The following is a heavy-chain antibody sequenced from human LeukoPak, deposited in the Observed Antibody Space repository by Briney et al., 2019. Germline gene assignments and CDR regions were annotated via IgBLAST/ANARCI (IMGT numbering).Heavy chain of an antibody. CDR3: AREHIAAAGTGWFDP. CDR2: IYYSGST. Sequence: PSETLSLTCTVSGGSIGSSSYYWGWIRQPPGKGLNWIGSIYYSGSTYYNPSLKSRVTISVDTSRDQFSLKLSSVTAADTAVYYCAREHIAAAGTGWFDPWGQGTLVTVSS. J-gene: IGHJ5*02. D-gene: IGHD6-13*01. CDR1: GGSIGSSSYY. V-gene: IGHV4-39*07.